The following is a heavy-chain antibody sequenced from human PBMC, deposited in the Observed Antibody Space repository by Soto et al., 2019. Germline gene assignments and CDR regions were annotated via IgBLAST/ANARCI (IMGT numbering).Heavy chain of an antibody. V-gene: IGHV3-7*01. D-gene: IGHD2-15*01. CDR1: GFTFATYY. CDR2: IKQDGSEK. J-gene: IGHJ4*02. Sequence: EVQLVESGGGLVQPGGSRRLSCAASGFTFATYYMSWVRQAPGKGLEWVANIKQDGSEKDYVGSVKGRFTISRDNAKKSVYLQMNSLRAEDTAVYYCARTDITSSRPIDYWGQGTRVTVSS. CDR3: ARTDITSSRPIDY.